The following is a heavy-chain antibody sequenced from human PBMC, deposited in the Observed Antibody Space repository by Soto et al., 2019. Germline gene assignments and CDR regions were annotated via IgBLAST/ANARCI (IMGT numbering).Heavy chain of an antibody. CDR3: ARVPDR. Sequence: SETLSLTCAVSGRSISSGCCYWRWLRQPPGKGQEWIGYIYHSGSTYYNPSLKSRVTISVDRSKNQFSLKLSSVTAADTAVYYCARVPDRWGQGTLVTVSS. V-gene: IGHV4-30-2*01. CDR1: GRSISSGCCY. D-gene: IGHD2-2*01. CDR2: IYHSGST. J-gene: IGHJ5*02.